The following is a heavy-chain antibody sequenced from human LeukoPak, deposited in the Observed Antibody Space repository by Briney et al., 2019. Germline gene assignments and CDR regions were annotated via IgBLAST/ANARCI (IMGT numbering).Heavy chain of an antibody. Sequence: ASVKVSCKASGYTFTSYGISWVRQAPGQGLEWMGRINPNSGGTNYAQKFQGRVTMTRDTSISTAYMELSRLRSDDTAVYYCARYNWNLFDYWGQGTLVTVSS. V-gene: IGHV1-2*06. CDR1: GYTFTSYG. D-gene: IGHD1-20*01. CDR2: INPNSGGT. CDR3: ARYNWNLFDY. J-gene: IGHJ4*02.